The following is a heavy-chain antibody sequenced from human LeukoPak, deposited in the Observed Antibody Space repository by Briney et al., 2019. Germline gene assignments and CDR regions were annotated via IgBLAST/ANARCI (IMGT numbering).Heavy chain of an antibody. CDR1: GGSFSGYY. J-gene: IGHJ5*02. Sequence: RPSETLSLTCAVYGGSFSGYYWSWIRQPPGKGLEWIGEINHSGSTNYNPSLKSRVTISVDTSKNQFSLKLSSVTAADTAVYYCASGESPGGIVVVPAAYNWFDPWGQGTLVTVSS. CDR3: ASGESPGGIVVVPAAYNWFDP. V-gene: IGHV4-34*01. D-gene: IGHD2-2*01. CDR2: INHSGST.